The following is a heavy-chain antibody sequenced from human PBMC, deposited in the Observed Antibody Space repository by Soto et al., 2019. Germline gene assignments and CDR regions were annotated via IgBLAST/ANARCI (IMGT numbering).Heavy chain of an antibody. CDR2: ISYDGNNK. D-gene: IGHD4-17*01. CDR1: GFIFSTYG. V-gene: IGHV3-30*18. J-gene: IGHJ4*02. CDR3: AKDLLLTTITTVGD. Sequence: QVQLVESGGGVVQPGRSLRLSCAASGFIFSTYGMHWVRQAPGKGLEWLSVISYDGNNKYYADSVKGRFTISRDNSKNTLWLQMDRLRTEDMAVYYCAKDLLLTTITTVGDWGQGTLGTVSS.